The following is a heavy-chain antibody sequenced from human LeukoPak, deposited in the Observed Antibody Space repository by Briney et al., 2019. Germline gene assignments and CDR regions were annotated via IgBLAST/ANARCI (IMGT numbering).Heavy chain of an antibody. CDR2: IIPIFGTA. CDR3: ARDGAILGVVSNWFDP. Sequence: GASVEVSCKASGGTFSSYAISWVRQAPGQGLEWMGGIIPIFGTANYAQKFQGRVTITADESTSTAYMELSSLRSEDTAVYYCARDGAILGVVSNWFDPWGQGTLVTVSS. V-gene: IGHV1-69*13. D-gene: IGHD3-3*01. J-gene: IGHJ5*02. CDR1: GGTFSSYA.